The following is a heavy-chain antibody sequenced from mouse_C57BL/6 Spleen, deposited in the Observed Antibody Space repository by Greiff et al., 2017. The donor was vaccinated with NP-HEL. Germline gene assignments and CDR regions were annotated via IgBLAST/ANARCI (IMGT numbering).Heavy chain of an antibody. CDR3: ALDSSGLFAY. V-gene: IGHV1-64*01. CDR2: IHPNSGST. J-gene: IGHJ3*01. CDR1: GYTFTSYW. Sequence: VQLQQSGAELVKPGASVKLSCKASGYTFTSYWMHWVKQRPGQGLEWIGMIHPNSGSTNYNEKFKSKATLTVDKSSSTAYMQLSSLTSEESAVYYWALDSSGLFAYWGQGTLVTVSA. D-gene: IGHD3-2*02.